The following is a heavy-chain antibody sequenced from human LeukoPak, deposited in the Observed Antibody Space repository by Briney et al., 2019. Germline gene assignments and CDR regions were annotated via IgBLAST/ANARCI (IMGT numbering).Heavy chain of an antibody. CDR3: AREVAEQQLADHYYYYYMDV. J-gene: IGHJ6*03. V-gene: IGHV1-2*02. D-gene: IGHD6-13*01. Sequence: ASVKVSCKASGYTFTDYYMHWVRQAPGQGLEWMGWSNPNSGDTNYAQKFQGRVTMTRDTSISTAYMELRSLRSDDTAVYYCAREVAEQQLADHYYYYYMDVWGKGTTVTISS. CDR2: SNPNSGDT. CDR1: GYTFTDYY.